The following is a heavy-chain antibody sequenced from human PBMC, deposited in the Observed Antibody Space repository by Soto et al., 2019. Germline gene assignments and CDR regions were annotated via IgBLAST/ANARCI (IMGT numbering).Heavy chain of an antibody. CDR2: IIDSNGNT. J-gene: IGHJ4*02. D-gene: IGHD3-9*01. V-gene: IGHV1-3*01. CDR3: AGGPFFYDALTGHLNDGYFDY. CDR1: GYTFSSFA. Sequence: ASLKVSCKTSGYTFSSFALHWVRQAPGERPGWVGGIIDSNGNTKDSQKFQGRDTITRDTSASPANMDLTPLRQQDPTVTYCAGGPFFYDALTGHLNDGYFDYWGQGTLVTVSS.